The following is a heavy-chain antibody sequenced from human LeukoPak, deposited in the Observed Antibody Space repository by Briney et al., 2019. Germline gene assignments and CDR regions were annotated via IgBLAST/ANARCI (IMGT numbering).Heavy chain of an antibody. D-gene: IGHD2-15*01. J-gene: IGHJ5*02. CDR2: IIPIFGTA. CDR1: GGTFSSYA. CDR3: ARDHYCSGGSCPFDP. Sequence: SVKVSCKASGGTFSSYAISWVRQAPGQGLEWMGGIIPIFGTANYAQKFQGRVTITADESTSTAYMELSSLRSEDTAVYYCARDHYCSGGSCPFDPWGQGTLVTVSS. V-gene: IGHV1-69*13.